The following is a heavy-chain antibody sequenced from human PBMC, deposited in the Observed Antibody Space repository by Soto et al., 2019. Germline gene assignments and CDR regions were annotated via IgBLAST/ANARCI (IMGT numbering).Heavy chain of an antibody. CDR3: ARQIYDSDTGPNFQYYFDS. Sequence: GESLKISCKGSGYSFAGYCITWVRQKPWKGLEWMGRIDPSDSQTYYSPSFRGHVTISVTKSITTVFLQWSSLRASGTAMYYCARQIYDSDTGPNFQYYFDSWGQGTPVTVSS. CDR2: IDPSDSQT. CDR1: GYSFAGYC. D-gene: IGHD3-22*01. V-gene: IGHV5-10-1*01. J-gene: IGHJ4*02.